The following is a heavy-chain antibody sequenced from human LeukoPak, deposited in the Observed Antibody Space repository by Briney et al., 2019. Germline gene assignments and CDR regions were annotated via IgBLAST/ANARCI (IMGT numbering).Heavy chain of an antibody. V-gene: IGHV1-69*13. CDR1: GGTFSSYA. J-gene: IGHJ4*02. CDR2: IIPIFCTA. CDR3: ARDGIVVVPAAMFY. Sequence: GASVKVSCKASGGTFSSYAISWVRQDPGQGLEWMGGIIPIFCTANYAQKLHRRVTITADEYTSRAYMELSSLRSEDTAVYYCARDGIVVVPAAMFYWGQGTLVTVSS. D-gene: IGHD2-2*01.